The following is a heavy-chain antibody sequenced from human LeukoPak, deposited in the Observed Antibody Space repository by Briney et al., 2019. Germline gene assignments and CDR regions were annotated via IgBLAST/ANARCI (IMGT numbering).Heavy chain of an antibody. Sequence: PSRTLSLTCAVSGGSISSGGYSWSWIRQPPGKGLEWIGYIYHSGSTYYNPSLKSRVTISVDRSKNQFSLKLSSVTAADTAVYYCARGITMVRGVINRQYNWFDPWGQGTLVTVSS. J-gene: IGHJ5*02. CDR3: ARGITMVRGVINRQYNWFDP. CDR2: IYHSGST. D-gene: IGHD3-10*01. V-gene: IGHV4-30-2*01. CDR1: GGSISSGGYS.